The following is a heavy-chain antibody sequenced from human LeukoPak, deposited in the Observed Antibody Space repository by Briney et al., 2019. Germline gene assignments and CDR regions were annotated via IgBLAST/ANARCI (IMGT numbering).Heavy chain of an antibody. CDR3: AGDRATSYFDY. J-gene: IGHJ4*02. V-gene: IGHV3-33*08. Sequence: GGSLRLSCAASGFTFSSYAMSWVRQAPGKGLEWVAFIWYDGSNKYYTDSVKGRFTISRDDSKDTLYLQMNSLRAEDTAVYYCAGDRATSYFDYWGQGALVTISS. CDR2: IWYDGSNK. D-gene: IGHD1-26*01. CDR1: GFTFSSYA.